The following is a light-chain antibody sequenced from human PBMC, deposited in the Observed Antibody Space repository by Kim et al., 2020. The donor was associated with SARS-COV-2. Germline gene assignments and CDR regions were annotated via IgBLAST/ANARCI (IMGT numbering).Light chain of an antibody. Sequence: SASVGDSVTITCRASQSISDWLAWYQQKPGKAPNLLIYKASTLESGVPSRFSGIGSGTEFSLTISSLQPDDFATYDCQHYNSYPYTFGQGTKLEI. V-gene: IGKV1-5*03. CDR3: QHYNSYPYT. CDR2: KAS. J-gene: IGKJ2*01. CDR1: QSISDW.